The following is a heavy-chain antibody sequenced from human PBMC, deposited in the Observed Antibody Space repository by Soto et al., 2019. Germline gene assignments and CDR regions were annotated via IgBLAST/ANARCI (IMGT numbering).Heavy chain of an antibody. CDR2: ISSSSSYI. D-gene: IGHD2-2*01. J-gene: IGHJ6*02. V-gene: IGHV3-21*01. Sequence: EVQLVESGGGLVKPGGSLRLSCAASGFTFSSYSMNWVRQAPGKGLEWVSSISSSSSYIYYADSVKGRFTISRDNAKNSLYLQMNSLRAEDTAVYYCARGITLEGYCSSTSCYEGGYYYYGMDVWGQGTTVTVSS. CDR1: GFTFSSYS. CDR3: ARGITLEGYCSSTSCYEGGYYYYGMDV.